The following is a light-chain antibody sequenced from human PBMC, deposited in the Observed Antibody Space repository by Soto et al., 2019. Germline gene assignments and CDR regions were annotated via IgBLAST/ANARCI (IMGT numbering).Light chain of an antibody. CDR1: TGAVTSVYY. CDR2: STT. V-gene: IGLV7-43*01. Sequence: QAVVPRDPSRTWSPEGSVTLTFASSTGAVTSVYYPTWFQQKLGQAPRARIYSTTNKHSWTPARFSGSLLGGKAALTLSGVQPEDEAEYYCLLYYGGAQVFGGGTQLTVL. J-gene: IGLJ2*01. CDR3: LLYYGGAQV.